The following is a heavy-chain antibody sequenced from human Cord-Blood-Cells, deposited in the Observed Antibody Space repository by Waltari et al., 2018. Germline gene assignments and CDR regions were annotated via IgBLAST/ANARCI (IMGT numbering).Heavy chain of an antibody. CDR3: ARSYYDSSGYYYYFDY. CDR2: TRNKANSYTT. J-gene: IGHJ4*02. Sequence: EVQLVESGGGLVQPGGSLRLSCAASGFTFSDHYMDWVRQAPGKGLEWVGSTRNKANSYTTENAASVKGRFTIARDDSKNSLYLQMNSLKTEDTAVYYCARSYYDSSGYYYYFDYWGQGTLVTVSS. V-gene: IGHV3-72*01. D-gene: IGHD3-22*01. CDR1: GFTFSDHY.